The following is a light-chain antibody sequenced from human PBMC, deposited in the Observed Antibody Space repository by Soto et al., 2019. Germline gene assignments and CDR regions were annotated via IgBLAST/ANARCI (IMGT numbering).Light chain of an antibody. CDR1: QSINGW. CDR3: QQYHSYWT. J-gene: IGKJ1*01. CDR2: GAS. Sequence: DIQMTQSPSTLSASVGDRVTITCRASQSINGWLAWYQQKPGKAPKLLISGASSLETGVPSRFSGSGSGTEFTLTISSLQPDDFATYFCQQYHSYWTFGQGTKVDIK. V-gene: IGKV1-5*01.